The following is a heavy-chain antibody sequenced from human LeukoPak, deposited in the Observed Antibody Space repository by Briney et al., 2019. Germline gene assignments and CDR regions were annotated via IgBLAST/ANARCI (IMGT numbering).Heavy chain of an antibody. J-gene: IGHJ6*03. CDR3: ASIAAAGRYYYYYMDV. D-gene: IGHD6-13*01. CDR1: GGSISSGSYY. CDR2: IYTSGSA. V-gene: IGHV4-61*02. Sequence: SETLSLTGTVSGGSISSGSYYWSWIRQPAGKGLEWIGRIYTSGSANYNPSLKSRVTISVDTSKNQFSLKLSSVTAADTAVYYCASIAAAGRYYYYYMDVWGKGTTVTVSS.